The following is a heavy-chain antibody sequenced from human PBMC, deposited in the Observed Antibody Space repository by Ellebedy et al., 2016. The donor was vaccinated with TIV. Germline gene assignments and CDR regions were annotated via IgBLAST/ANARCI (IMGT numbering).Heavy chain of an antibody. CDR1: GYTFTKYG. D-gene: IGHD5/OR15-5a*01. J-gene: IGHJ5*02. CDR3: TRGFYEKFDP. V-gene: IGHV1-18*04. Sequence: ASVKVSCKASGYTFTKYGISWVRQAPGQGLEWMGWISGYNGDTNYAQKFQGRVTMTIDTSTSTVHMELRSLSFDDTAVYYCTRGFYEKFDPWGQGTLVTASS. CDR2: ISGYNGDT.